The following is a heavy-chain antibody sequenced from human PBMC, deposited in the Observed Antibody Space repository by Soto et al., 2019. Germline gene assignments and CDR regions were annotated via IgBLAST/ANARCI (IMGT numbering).Heavy chain of an antibody. CDR2: ISYDGSNK. CDR1: GFTFSSYA. J-gene: IGHJ4*02. V-gene: IGHV3-30-3*01. Sequence: QVQLVESGGGVVQPGRSLRLSCAASGFTFSSYAMHWVRQAPGKGLEWVAVISYDGSNKYYADSVKGRFTISRDNSKNTLYLQMNSLRAEDTAVYYCARDVRWIIVSWGQGTLVTVSS. D-gene: IGHD1-26*01. CDR3: ARDVRWIIVS.